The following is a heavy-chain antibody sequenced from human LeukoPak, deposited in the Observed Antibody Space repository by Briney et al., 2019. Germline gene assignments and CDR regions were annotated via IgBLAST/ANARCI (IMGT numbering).Heavy chain of an antibody. Sequence: KPSETLSLTCGVSGYSIRTGYCWGWVRQPPGKGLEWIGSVYHSGSTYYNPSLKSRVNILVDTSKNQFSLRLTSVTAADTAVYYCARSYFSLGAFDNWGQGTMDTVSS. V-gene: IGHV4-38-2*01. CDR2: VYHSGST. CDR3: ARSYFSLGAFDN. CDR1: GYSIRTGYC. D-gene: IGHD2/OR15-2a*01. J-gene: IGHJ3*02.